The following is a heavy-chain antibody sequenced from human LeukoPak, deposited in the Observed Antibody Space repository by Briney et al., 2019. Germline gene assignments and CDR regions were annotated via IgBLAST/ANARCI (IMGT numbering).Heavy chain of an antibody. CDR3: AKYVSAKGPPYALDV. CDR2: ISASGGST. V-gene: IGHV3-23*01. CDR1: GFTFSSYA. D-gene: IGHD2/OR15-2a*01. Sequence: GGSLRLSCAASGFTFSSYAMSWVRQAPGKGLEWVSGISASGGSTWYADSVKGRFTISRDHSKNTLYLQMNSLRAEDTAVYYCAKYVSAKGPPYALDVWGQGTTVTVSS. J-gene: IGHJ6*02.